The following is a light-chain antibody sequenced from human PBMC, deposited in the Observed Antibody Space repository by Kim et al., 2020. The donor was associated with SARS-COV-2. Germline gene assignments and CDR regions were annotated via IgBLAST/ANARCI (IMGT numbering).Light chain of an antibody. Sequence: AIQLAQSPSSLSASVGDRVTITCRASQGIGTSLAWYRQRPGKAPQPLMEGTSTLESGVPSGFTGSGSGTDFILTISSLQPEDFATYYCQQFKSFPPTFGQGTKVEIK. V-gene: IGKV1-13*02. J-gene: IGKJ1*01. CDR1: QGIGTS. CDR3: QQFKSFPPT. CDR2: GTS.